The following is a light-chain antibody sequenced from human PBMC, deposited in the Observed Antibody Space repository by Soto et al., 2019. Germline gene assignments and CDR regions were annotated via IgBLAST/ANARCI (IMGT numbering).Light chain of an antibody. Sequence: QSVLTQPPSLSGTPGQRVTISCSGSDSNIGGNVVSWYQQLPGAAPKLLLFSNYQRPSGVPDRFSGCKSGTSASLAISGLQYEDECDYYCASWDDSLNNVLFGGGTKVTVL. CDR2: SNY. CDR1: DSNIGGNV. CDR3: ASWDDSLNNVL. V-gene: IGLV1-44*01. J-gene: IGLJ2*01.